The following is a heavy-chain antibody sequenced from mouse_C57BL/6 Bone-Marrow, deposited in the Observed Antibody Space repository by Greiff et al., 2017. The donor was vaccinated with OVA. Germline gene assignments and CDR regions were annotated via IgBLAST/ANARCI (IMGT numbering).Heavy chain of an antibody. CDR3: ARQANWDYYAMDY. CDR2: ISSGGSYT. V-gene: IGHV5-6*01. D-gene: IGHD4-1*01. Sequence: EVMLVESGGDLVKPGGSLKLSCAASGFTFSSYGMSWVRQTPDKRLEWVATISSGGSYTYYPDSVKGRFTISRDNAKNTLYLQMSSLKSEDTAMYYCARQANWDYYAMDYWGQGTSVTVSS. CDR1: GFTFSSYG. J-gene: IGHJ4*01.